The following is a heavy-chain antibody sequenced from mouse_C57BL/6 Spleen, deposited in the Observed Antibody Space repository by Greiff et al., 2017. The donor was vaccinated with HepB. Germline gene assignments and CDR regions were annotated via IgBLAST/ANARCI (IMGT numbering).Heavy chain of an antibody. V-gene: IGHV1-26*01. J-gene: IGHJ2*01. CDR3: ARRYVSSYGRYYFDY. CDR1: GYTFTDYY. CDR2: INPNNGGT. D-gene: IGHD1-1*01. Sequence: EVQLQQSGPELVKPGASVKISCKASGYTFTDYYMNWVKQSHGKSLEWIGDINPNNGGTSYNQKFKGKATLTVDKSSSTAYMELRSLTSEDSAVYYWARRYVSSYGRYYFDYWGQGTTLTVSS.